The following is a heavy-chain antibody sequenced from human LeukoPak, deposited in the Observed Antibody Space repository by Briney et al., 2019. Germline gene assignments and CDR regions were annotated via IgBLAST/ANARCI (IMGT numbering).Heavy chain of an antibody. CDR1: GFTFSSSW. CDR2: INTDGSST. J-gene: IGHJ6*02. Sequence: GESLRLSCAASGFTFSSSWMLWVRQAPGKGLLWVSRINTDGSSTSYADSVKGRFTISRDNAENTLYLQMNSLRAEDTAVYYCARGPMVRGAYGMDVWGQGTTVTVSS. V-gene: IGHV3-74*01. CDR3: ARGPMVRGAYGMDV. D-gene: IGHD3-10*01.